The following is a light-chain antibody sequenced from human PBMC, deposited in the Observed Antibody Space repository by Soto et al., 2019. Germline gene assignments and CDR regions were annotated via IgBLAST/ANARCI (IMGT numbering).Light chain of an antibody. V-gene: IGKV3-15*01. CDR2: GAS. Sequence: EIVMTQSPATLSVSPGERATLSCRASQSVRGTLAWYQQKPGQAPRLLIYGASTRATGIPARFSGSGSGTEFTLTISSLQSEDFAVYYCQQYNNWPPTYTFGQGTKLEIK. J-gene: IGKJ2*01. CDR3: QQYNNWPPTYT. CDR1: QSVRGT.